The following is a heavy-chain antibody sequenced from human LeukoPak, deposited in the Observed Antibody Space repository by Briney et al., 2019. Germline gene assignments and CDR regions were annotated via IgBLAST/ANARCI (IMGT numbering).Heavy chain of an antibody. CDR2: IYPRDGST. CDR3: ARDQEGFDY. V-gene: IGHV1-46*01. J-gene: IGHJ4*02. Sequence: ASVKVSRKASGCTFTSNYIHWVRQAPGQGLEWMGMIYPRDGSTSYAQKFQGRVTVTGDTSTSTVHMELSGLRSEDTAVYYCARDQEGFDYWGQGTLVTVSS. CDR1: GCTFTSNY.